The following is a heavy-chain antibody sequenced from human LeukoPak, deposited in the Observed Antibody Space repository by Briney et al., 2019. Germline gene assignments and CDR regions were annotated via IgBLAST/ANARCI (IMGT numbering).Heavy chain of an antibody. Sequence: GASVKVSCQASGYTFTSYGISWVRQAPGQGLEWIGWISAYNGNTNYAQKLQGRVTMTTDTSTSTAYMELRSLRSDDTAVYYCARGTCSGGSCYWAPGYWGQGTLVTVSS. D-gene: IGHD2-15*01. J-gene: IGHJ4*02. CDR2: ISAYNGNT. V-gene: IGHV1-18*01. CDR1: GYTFTSYG. CDR3: ARGTCSGGSCYWAPGY.